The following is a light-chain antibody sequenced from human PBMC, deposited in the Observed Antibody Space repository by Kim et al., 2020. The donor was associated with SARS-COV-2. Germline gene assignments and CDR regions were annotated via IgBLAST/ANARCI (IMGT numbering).Light chain of an antibody. Sequence: QSVLTQPASVSESPGQSITISCTGSSSDVGGYNHVSWYQQHPDKVPKLMIYDVNKRPSGVSSRFSGSKSGDTASLTISGLQTDDEADYYCSSYADSTTWVFGGGTQLTVL. J-gene: IGLJ3*02. CDR3: SSYADSTTWV. CDR1: SSDVGGYNH. CDR2: DVN. V-gene: IGLV2-14*01.